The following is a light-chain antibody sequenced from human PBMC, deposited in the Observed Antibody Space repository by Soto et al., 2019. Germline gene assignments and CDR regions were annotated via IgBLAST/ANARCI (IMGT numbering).Light chain of an antibody. V-gene: IGKV3-15*01. CDR1: QSVSSN. Sequence: EIVMTQSPATLSVSPGERATLSCRASQSVSSNLAWYQQRPGQAPRLLIYGASTRATGIPARFSGSGSGTEFTLTISSLQSEDFAIYYCQQYDEWPSWTFGQGTKV. CDR3: QQYDEWPSWT. CDR2: GAS. J-gene: IGKJ1*01.